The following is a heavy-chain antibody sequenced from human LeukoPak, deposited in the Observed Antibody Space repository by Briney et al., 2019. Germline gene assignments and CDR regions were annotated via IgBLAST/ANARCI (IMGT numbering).Heavy chain of an antibody. J-gene: IGHJ4*02. CDR2: IRYDGSNK. CDR1: GFTFSSYG. D-gene: IGHD2-2*01. CDR3: AKDPTFLDLGYCSSTSCYHHYFDY. Sequence: PGGSLRLSCAASGFTFSSYGMHWVRQAPGKGLEWVAFIRYDGSNKYYADSVKGRFTISRDNSKNTLYLQMNRLRAEDTAVYYCAKDPTFLDLGYCSSTSCYHHYFDYWGQGTLVTVSS. V-gene: IGHV3-30*02.